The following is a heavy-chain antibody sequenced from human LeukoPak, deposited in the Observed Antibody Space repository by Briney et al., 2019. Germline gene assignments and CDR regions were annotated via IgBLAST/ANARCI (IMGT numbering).Heavy chain of an antibody. CDR3: ARVTRRRTTGEMFGRYFDY. Sequence: PSETLSLTCTVSGYSISSGYYWGWIRQPPGKGLEWIGSIYNSGNTSYDSSLKSRVTISVDTSKNQFSLNLSSVTAADTAVYYCARVTRRRTTGEMFGRYFDYWGQGTLVTVSS. CDR1: GYSISSGYY. D-gene: IGHD3-10*01. CDR2: IYNSGNT. J-gene: IGHJ4*02. V-gene: IGHV4-38-2*02.